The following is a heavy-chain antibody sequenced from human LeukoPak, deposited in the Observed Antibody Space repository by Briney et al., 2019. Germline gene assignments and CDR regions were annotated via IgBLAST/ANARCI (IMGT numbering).Heavy chain of an antibody. V-gene: IGHV3-23*01. CDR2: ISGSGGST. D-gene: IGHD2-15*01. Sequence: GGSLRLSCAASGFTFSSYAMSWVRQAPGKGLEWVSAISGSGGSTYYADSAKGRFTISRDNSKNTLYLQMNSLRAEDTAVYYCAKVLEYCSGGSCYSFDYWGQGTLVTVSS. J-gene: IGHJ4*02. CDR1: GFTFSSYA. CDR3: AKVLEYCSGGSCYSFDY.